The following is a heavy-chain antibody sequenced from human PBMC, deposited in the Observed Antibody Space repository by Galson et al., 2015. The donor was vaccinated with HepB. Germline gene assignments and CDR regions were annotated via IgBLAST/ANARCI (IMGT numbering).Heavy chain of an antibody. Sequence: SLRLSCAASGFTFSRYGMHWVRQAPGKGLEWVAVISYDGSNKYYADSVKGRFTISRDNSKNTLYLQMNSLRAEDTAVYYCAKEMEQQLTIGTNWGQGTLVTVSS. J-gene: IGHJ4*02. D-gene: IGHD6-13*01. CDR1: GFTFSRYG. CDR3: AKEMEQQLTIGTN. V-gene: IGHV3-30*18. CDR2: ISYDGSNK.